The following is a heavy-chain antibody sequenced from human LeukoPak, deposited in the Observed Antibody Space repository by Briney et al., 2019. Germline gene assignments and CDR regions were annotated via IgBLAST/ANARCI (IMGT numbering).Heavy chain of an antibody. CDR2: INHSGST. J-gene: IGHJ4*02. V-gene: IGHV4-34*01. CDR3: ASGRIGITIFGVVINVFDY. Sequence: SETLSLTCAVYGGSFSGYYWSWIRQPPGKGLEWIGEINHSGSTNYNPSLKSRVTISVDTSKNQFSLKLSSVTAADTAVYYCASGRIGITIFGVVINVFDYWGQGTLVTVSS. CDR1: GGSFSGYY. D-gene: IGHD3-3*01.